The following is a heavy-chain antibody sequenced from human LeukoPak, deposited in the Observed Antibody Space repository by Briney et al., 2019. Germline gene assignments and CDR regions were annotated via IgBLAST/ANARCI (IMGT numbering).Heavy chain of an antibody. CDR3: AQEVRGPGDY. V-gene: IGHV3-23*01. J-gene: IGHJ4*02. D-gene: IGHD3-10*01. CDR2: ISAGGGST. Sequence: PGGSLRLSCAASGFTFSTYAISWVRQAPGKGLEWVSAISAGGGSTFYADSVKGRFTISRDNSKSTLYLQMNSLRAEDTAVYYCAQEVRGPGDYWGQGTLVTVSS. CDR1: GFTFSTYA.